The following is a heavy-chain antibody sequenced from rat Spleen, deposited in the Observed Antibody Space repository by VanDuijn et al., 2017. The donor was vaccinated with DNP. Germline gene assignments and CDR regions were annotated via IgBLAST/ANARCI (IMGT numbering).Heavy chain of an antibody. Sequence: EVQLVESGGGLVQPGRSLKLSCAASGFPFSDYFMAWVRQAPNKGLEWVASISHDGGGTFYGDSVKGRFTISRENAKTTLYLQMNSLRSEDTATYYCARHYGGYLYYFDYWGHGVMVTVSS. V-gene: IGHV5-22*01. CDR3: ARHYGGYLYYFDY. CDR2: ISHDGGGT. D-gene: IGHD1-11*01. J-gene: IGHJ2*01. CDR1: GFPFSDYF.